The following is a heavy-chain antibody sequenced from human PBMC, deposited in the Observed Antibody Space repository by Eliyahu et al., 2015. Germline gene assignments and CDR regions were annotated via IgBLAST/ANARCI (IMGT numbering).Heavy chain of an antibody. CDR2: IYXSGST. V-gene: IGHV4-59*01. J-gene: IGHJ3*02. D-gene: IGHD6-19*01. CDR3: AGGAVAGTQRGAFDI. CDR1: GGSISSYY. Sequence: QVQLQESGPGLVKPSETLSLTCTVSGGSISSYYWSWIRQPPGXGLEWIGYIYXSGSTNYNPSLKSRVTISVDTSKNQFSLKLSSVTAADTAVYYCAGGAVAGTQRGAFDIWGQGTMVTVSS.